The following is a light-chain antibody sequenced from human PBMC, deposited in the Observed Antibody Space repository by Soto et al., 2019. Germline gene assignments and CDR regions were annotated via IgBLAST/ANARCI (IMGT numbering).Light chain of an antibody. CDR2: WAS. Sequence: DIVMTQSPDSLAVSLGERATINCKSSQSILYSSNNNNYLAWYQQKPGQPPKLLIYWASTRESGVPDRFSGSGSGTDFTLTISSLQAEDVAIYYCQQYHSPPYTFGQGTKLEFK. CDR1: QSILYSSNNNNY. CDR3: QQYHSPPYT. V-gene: IGKV4-1*01. J-gene: IGKJ2*01.